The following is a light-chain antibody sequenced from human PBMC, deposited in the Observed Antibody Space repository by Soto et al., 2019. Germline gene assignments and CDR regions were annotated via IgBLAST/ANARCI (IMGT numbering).Light chain of an antibody. CDR2: KAS. CDR1: QSISSW. J-gene: IGKJ1*01. V-gene: IGKV1-5*03. Sequence: DIQVTQSPSTLSASVGDRVTITCRASQSISSWLAWYQQKPGKAPKLLIYKASSLESGVPSRFSGSGSGTEFTLTISSLQPDDFATYYCQQYNSYSGTFGQGTKVAIK. CDR3: QQYNSYSGT.